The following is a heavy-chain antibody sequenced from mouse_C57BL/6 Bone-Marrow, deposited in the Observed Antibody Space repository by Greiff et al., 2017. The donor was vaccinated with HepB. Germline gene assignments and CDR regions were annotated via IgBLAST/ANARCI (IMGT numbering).Heavy chain of an antibody. CDR3: ARDEGYVRRNGVDY. CDR1: GFTFSSYA. D-gene: IGHD3-1*01. Sequence: DVMLVESGGGLVKPGGSLKLSCAASGFTFSSYAMSWVRQTPEKRLEWVATISDGGSYTYYPDNVKGRFTISRDNAKNNLYLQMSHLKSEDTAMYYCARDEGYVRRNGVDYWGQGTSVTVSS. J-gene: IGHJ4*01. CDR2: ISDGGSYT. V-gene: IGHV5-4*01.